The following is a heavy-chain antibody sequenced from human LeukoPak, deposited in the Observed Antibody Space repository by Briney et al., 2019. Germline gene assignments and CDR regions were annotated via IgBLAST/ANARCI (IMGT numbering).Heavy chain of an antibody. CDR3: AKDRVSPGFNWFDP. Sequence: GGSLRLSCAAPGVIISSYAMSWVRQAPGKGLEWASAINGRGDNTYYADFVKGRFTISRDNSKSTVYLQMNSLRTEDTAVYYCAKDRVSPGFNWFDPWGQGTLVTVSS. D-gene: IGHD2/OR15-2a*01. J-gene: IGHJ5*02. CDR1: GVIISSYA. CDR2: INGRGDNT. V-gene: IGHV3-23*01.